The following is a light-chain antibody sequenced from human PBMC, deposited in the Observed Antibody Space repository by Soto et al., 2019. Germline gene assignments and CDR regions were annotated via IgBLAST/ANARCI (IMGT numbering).Light chain of an antibody. CDR1: QSLLHTNGYNY. CDR2: LGS. CDR3: MQGLRTPTT. J-gene: IGKJ5*01. Sequence: DIVVTQSPLSLSVTPGEPASISCRSSQSLLHTNGYNYLDWYLQKPGQSPQLLIYLGSDRSSGVPDRFSGSGSATDFTLKISRVEADDVGVYYCMQGLRTPTTFGQGTRMGI. V-gene: IGKV2-28*01.